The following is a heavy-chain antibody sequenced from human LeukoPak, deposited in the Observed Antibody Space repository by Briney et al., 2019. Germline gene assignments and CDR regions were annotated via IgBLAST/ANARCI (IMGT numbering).Heavy chain of an antibody. CDR1: GYTFTGYY. CDR3: AREGSGGLAHFDY. CDR2: INPNSGGT. V-gene: IGHV1-2*02. Sequence: RASVKVSCKASGYTFTGYYMHWVRQAPGQGLEWMGWINPNSGGTNYAQKFQGRVTMTRDTSISTAYMELSRLRSDDTAVYYCAREGSGGLAHFDYWGQGTLVTVSS. J-gene: IGHJ4*02. D-gene: IGHD3-10*01.